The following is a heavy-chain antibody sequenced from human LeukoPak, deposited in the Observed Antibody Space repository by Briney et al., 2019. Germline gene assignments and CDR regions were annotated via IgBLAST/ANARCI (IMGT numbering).Heavy chain of an antibody. CDR1: GGSISSSSYY. Sequence: PSETLSLTCTVSGGSISSSSYYWGWIRQPPGKGLEWIGSIYYSGSTYYNPSLKCRVTISVDTSKNQFSLKLSSVTAADTAVYYCASIPYPRIAAAGTEYFQHWGQGTLVTVSS. CDR3: ASIPYPRIAAAGTEYFQH. V-gene: IGHV4-39*07. D-gene: IGHD6-13*01. J-gene: IGHJ1*01. CDR2: IYYSGST.